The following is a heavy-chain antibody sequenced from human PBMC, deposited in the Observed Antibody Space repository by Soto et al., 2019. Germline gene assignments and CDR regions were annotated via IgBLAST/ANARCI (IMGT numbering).Heavy chain of an antibody. CDR1: GGTFSSYA. CDR3: ARLIAARGYYYYGMDV. V-gene: IGHV1-69*13. Sequence: SVKVSFKASGGTFSSYAISWLRQAPGQGLEWMGGIIPIFGTANYAQKFQGRVTITADESTSTAYMELSSLRSEDTAVYYCARLIAARGYYYYGMDVWGQGTTVTVSS. D-gene: IGHD6-6*01. J-gene: IGHJ6*02. CDR2: IIPIFGTA.